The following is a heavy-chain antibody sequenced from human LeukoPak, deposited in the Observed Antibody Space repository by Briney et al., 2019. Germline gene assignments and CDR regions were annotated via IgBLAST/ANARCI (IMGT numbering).Heavy chain of an antibody. CDR3: ARAGLTGSKVAFDV. CDR2: SNTDYGNP. Sequence: ASVKVSCKSSLYTFTNYPMNWVRQAPGQGPEWMGGSNTDYGNPTYGQGFTVRFVFSLDNSVSTVYLQITSLKAADTALYYCARAGLTGSKVAFDVWGQGTMVTVSS. J-gene: IGHJ3*01. D-gene: IGHD1-20*01. V-gene: IGHV7-4-1*02. CDR1: LYTFTNYP.